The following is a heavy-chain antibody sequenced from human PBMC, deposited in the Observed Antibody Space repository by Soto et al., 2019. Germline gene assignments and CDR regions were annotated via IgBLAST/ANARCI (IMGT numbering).Heavy chain of an antibody. D-gene: IGHD3-16*01. CDR3: ARDRRPSKYVGVDP. CDR2: ISGSGGST. V-gene: IGHV3-23*01. CDR1: GFTFSSYA. J-gene: IGHJ5*02. Sequence: PGGSLRLSCAASGFTFSSYAMSWVRQAPGKGLEWVSAISGSGGSTYYADSVKGRFTISRDNSKNTLYLQMNSLRAEDTALYYCARDRRPSKYVGVDPWGQGTRVTVSS.